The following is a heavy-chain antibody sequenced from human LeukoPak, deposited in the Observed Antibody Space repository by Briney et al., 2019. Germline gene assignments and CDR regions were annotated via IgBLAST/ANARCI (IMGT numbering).Heavy chain of an antibody. CDR3: ARQWQQLVQGAFDI. CDR2: IYYSGST. V-gene: IGHV4-31*03. D-gene: IGHD6-13*01. J-gene: IGHJ3*02. CDR1: GGSISSGGYY. Sequence: SETLSLTCTVSGGSISSGGYYWSWIRQHPGKGLEWIGYIYYSGSTYYNPSLKSRVTISVDTSKNQFSLKLSSVTAADTAVYYCARQWQQLVQGAFDIWGQGTMVTVSS.